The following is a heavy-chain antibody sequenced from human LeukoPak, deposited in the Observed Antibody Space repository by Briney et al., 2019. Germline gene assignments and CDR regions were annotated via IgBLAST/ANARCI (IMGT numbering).Heavy chain of an antibody. V-gene: IGHV3-23*01. Sequence: GGSLRLSCAASGFTFSSYTMSWVRQAPGKGLEWVSAISGSGANTYYADAVKGRFTISRDNSKNTLYLQMNSLRAEDTAVYYCAQIAAAGTAWGQGTLVTVSS. J-gene: IGHJ4*02. CDR1: GFTFSSYT. CDR3: AQIAAAGTA. CDR2: ISGSGANT. D-gene: IGHD6-13*01.